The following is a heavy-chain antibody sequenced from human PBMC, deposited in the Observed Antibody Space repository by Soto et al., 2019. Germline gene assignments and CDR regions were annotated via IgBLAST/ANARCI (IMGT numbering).Heavy chain of an antibody. CDR2: ISGSGGST. CDR3: AKDLPPSMIVVVSVFDY. J-gene: IGHJ4*02. CDR1: GFTFSSYA. Sequence: GGSLRLSCAASGFTFSSYAMSWVRQAPGKGLEWVSAISGSGGSTYYADSVKGRFTISRDNSKNTLYLQMNSLRAEDTAVYYCAKDLPPSMIVVVSVFDYWGQGTLVTVSS. D-gene: IGHD3-22*01. V-gene: IGHV3-23*01.